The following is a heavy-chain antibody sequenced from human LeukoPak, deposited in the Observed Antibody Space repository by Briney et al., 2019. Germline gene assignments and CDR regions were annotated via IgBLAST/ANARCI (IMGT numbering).Heavy chain of an antibody. CDR2: ISGSGGDT. CDR3: ARGEGYYDSSGYYGSGYFDY. V-gene: IGHV3-23*01. CDR1: GFTSNNYA. J-gene: IGHJ4*02. D-gene: IGHD3-22*01. Sequence: TGGSLRLSCIVSGFTSNNYAMSWVRQAPGKGLEWVSSISGSGGDTYYADSVKGRFTISRDNSKNTLYLQMNSLRAEDTAVYYCARGEGYYDSSGYYGSGYFDYWGQGTLVTVSS.